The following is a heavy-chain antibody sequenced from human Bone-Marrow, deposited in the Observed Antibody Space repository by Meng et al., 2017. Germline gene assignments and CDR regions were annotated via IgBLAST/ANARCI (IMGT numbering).Heavy chain of an antibody. V-gene: IGHV4-34*01. D-gene: IGHD4-23*01. CDR1: GGSFSGYY. CDR3: ARGVASPIFSTVVTPAFDY. CDR2: INHSGST. J-gene: IGHJ4*02. Sequence: QVQLQQWGAGLLKPSETLTLTCAVYGGSFSGYYWSWIRQPPGKGLEWIGEINHSGSTNYNPSLKSRVTISVDTSKNQFSLKLSSVTAADTAVYYCARGVASPIFSTVVTPAFDYWGQGTLVTVSS.